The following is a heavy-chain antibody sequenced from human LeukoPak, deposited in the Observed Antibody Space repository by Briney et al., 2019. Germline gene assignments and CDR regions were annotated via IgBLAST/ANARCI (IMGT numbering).Heavy chain of an antibody. CDR2: INPNSGDT. D-gene: IGHD1-26*01. CDR3: ARVGATYSGDP. V-gene: IGHV1-2*02. CDR1: GYTFTGYY. J-gene: IGHJ5*02. Sequence: ASVKVSCKASGYTFTGYYMHWVRQAPGQGLEWMGWINPNSGDTNYAQKFQGRITMTRDTSISTAYMEPSRLRSDDTAVYYCARVGATYSGDPWGQGTLVTVSS.